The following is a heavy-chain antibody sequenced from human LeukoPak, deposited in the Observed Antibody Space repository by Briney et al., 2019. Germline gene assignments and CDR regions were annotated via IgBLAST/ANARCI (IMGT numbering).Heavy chain of an antibody. D-gene: IGHD2-21*02. J-gene: IGHJ4*02. V-gene: IGHV3-30-3*01. CDR3: ARDLYCGGDCYSGVSDY. Sequence: GGSLRLSCAASGFTFSSYAMHWVRQARGKGLEGVAVISYDGSNKYYADSVKGRFTISRDNSKNTLYLQMNSLRAEDTAVYYCARDLYCGGDCYSGVSDYWGQGTLVTVSS. CDR1: GFTFSSYA. CDR2: ISYDGSNK.